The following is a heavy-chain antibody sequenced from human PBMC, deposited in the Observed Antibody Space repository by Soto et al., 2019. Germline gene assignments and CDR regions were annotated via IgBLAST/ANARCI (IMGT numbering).Heavy chain of an antibody. V-gene: IGHV3-23*01. CDR2: INGGRS. J-gene: IGHJ5*02. Sequence: EVQLLESGGGLVQPGGSLRLSCEASGITFSRYDMSWVRQAPGKGLECVSAINGGRSFYGDSVEGRFTVSRDNSKNALYLQMNSLRVEDTAIYYCATHAWDLWGQWTLVTVSS. D-gene: IGHD2-2*01. CDR1: GITFSRYD. CDR3: ATHAWDL.